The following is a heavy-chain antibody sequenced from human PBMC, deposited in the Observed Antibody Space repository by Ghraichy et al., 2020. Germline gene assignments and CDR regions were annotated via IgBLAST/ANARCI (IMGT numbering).Heavy chain of an antibody. Sequence: SETLSLTCAVYGGSFSGYYWSWIRQPPGKGLEWIGEINHSGSTNYNPSLKSRVTISVDTSKNQFSLKLSSVTAADTAVYYCAGIGRITIFGVVARKGDAFDIWGQGTMVTVSS. CDR1: GGSFSGYY. CDR2: INHSGST. CDR3: AGIGRITIFGVVARKGDAFDI. V-gene: IGHV4-34*01. J-gene: IGHJ3*02. D-gene: IGHD3-3*01.